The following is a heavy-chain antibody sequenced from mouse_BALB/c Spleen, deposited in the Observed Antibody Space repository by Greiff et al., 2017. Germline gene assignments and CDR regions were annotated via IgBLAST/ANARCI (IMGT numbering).Heavy chain of an antibody. D-gene: IGHD1-1*01. J-gene: IGHJ1*01. CDR1: GFNIKDYY. Sequence: VQLQQSGAELVRSGASVKLSCTASGFNIKDYYMHWVKQRPEQGLEWIGWIDPENGDTEYAPKFQGKATMTADTSSNTAYLQLSSLTSEDTAVYYCNAKVVGNWYFDGWGAGTTVTVSS. V-gene: IGHV14-4*02. CDR2: IDPENGDT. CDR3: NAKVVGNWYFDG.